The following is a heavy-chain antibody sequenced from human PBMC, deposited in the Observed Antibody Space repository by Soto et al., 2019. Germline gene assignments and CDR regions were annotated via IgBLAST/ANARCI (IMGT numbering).Heavy chain of an antibody. Sequence: GGSLRLSCAASGFTFSSYGMHWVRQAPGKGLEWVAVIWYDGSNKYYADSVKGRFTISRDNSKNTLYLQMNSLRAEDTAVYYCARDRRYCTNGVCYQRIGYFDYWGQGTLVTVSS. V-gene: IGHV3-33*01. J-gene: IGHJ4*02. D-gene: IGHD2-8*01. CDR1: GFTFSSYG. CDR2: IWYDGSNK. CDR3: ARDRRYCTNGVCYQRIGYFDY.